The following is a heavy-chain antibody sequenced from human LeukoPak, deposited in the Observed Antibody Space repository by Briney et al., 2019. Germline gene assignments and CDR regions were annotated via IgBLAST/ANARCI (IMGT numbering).Heavy chain of an antibody. D-gene: IGHD5-12*01. CDR1: GFTFSSYW. V-gene: IGHV3-7*01. Sequence: PGGSLRLPCAASGFTFSSYWMSWVRQAPGKGLEWVANIKQDGSEKNYVDSVKGRFTISRDNAKNSLDLQMNSLRGEDTAVYYCARAGGYASSWAYWGQGTLVTVSS. CDR3: ARAGGYASSWAY. CDR2: IKQDGSEK. J-gene: IGHJ4*02.